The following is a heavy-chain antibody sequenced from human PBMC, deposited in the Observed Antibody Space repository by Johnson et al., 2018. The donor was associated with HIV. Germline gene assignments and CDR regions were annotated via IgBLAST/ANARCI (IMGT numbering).Heavy chain of an antibody. V-gene: IGHV3-74*01. CDR3: ARERPRDAFDI. CDR1: GFTFSSYW. Sequence: EQLVESGGGLVQPGGSLRLSCAASGFTFSSYWMHWVRQAPGKGLVWVSRINSDGSSTSYADSVKGRFTISRDNSKNTLYLQMNSLRAEDTAVDYCARERPRDAFDIWGQGTMVTVSS. J-gene: IGHJ3*02. CDR2: INSDGSST.